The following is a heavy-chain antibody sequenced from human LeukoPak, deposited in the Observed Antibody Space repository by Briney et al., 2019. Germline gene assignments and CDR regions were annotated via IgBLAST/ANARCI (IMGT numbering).Heavy chain of an antibody. CDR3: ARGGVPYFWSGYSDYYYMDV. CDR1: GYTFTSYD. J-gene: IGHJ6*03. CDR2: MNPNSGYT. V-gene: IGHV1-8*03. Sequence: ASVKVSCNASGYTFTSYDINWVRQATGQGLEWMGWMNPNSGYTGYAQKFQGRVTITRNTSISTAYMELSSLSSEDTAVYYCARGGVPYFWSGYSDYYYMDVWGKGTTVTVSS. D-gene: IGHD3-3*01.